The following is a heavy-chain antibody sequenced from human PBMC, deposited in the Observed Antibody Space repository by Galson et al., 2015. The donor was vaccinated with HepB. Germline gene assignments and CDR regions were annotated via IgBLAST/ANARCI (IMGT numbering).Heavy chain of an antibody. V-gene: IGHV3-33*01. D-gene: IGHD3-22*01. CDR2: IWYDGSNK. J-gene: IGHJ4*02. Sequence: SLRLSCAASGFTFSSYGMHWVRQAPGKGLEWVAVIWYDGSNKYYADSVKGRFTISRDNSKNTLYLQMNSLRAEDTAVYYCARDRGLVVVIHAFDYWGQGTLVTVSS. CDR1: GFTFSSYG. CDR3: ARDRGLVVVIHAFDY.